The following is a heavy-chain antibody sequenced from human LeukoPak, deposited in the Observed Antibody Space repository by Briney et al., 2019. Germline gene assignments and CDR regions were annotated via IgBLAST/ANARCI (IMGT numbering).Heavy chain of an antibody. D-gene: IGHD2-2*01. J-gene: IGHJ4*02. Sequence: SETLSLTCTVSGGSISSYYWSWIRQPPGKGLEWIGYIYYSGSTNYNPSLKSRVTISVDTSKNQFSLKLSSVTAVDTAVYYCATHCSSTSCYSTRFDYWGQGTLVTVSS. CDR1: GGSISSYY. CDR3: ATHCSSTSCYSTRFDY. V-gene: IGHV4-59*01. CDR2: IYYSGST.